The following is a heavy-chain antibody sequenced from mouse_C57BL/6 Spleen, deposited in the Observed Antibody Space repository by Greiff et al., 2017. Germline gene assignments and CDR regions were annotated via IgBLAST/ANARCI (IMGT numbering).Heavy chain of an antibody. V-gene: IGHV1-52*01. CDR1: GYTFTSYW. D-gene: IGHD2-2*01. Sequence: QVQLQQSGAELVRPGSSVKLSCKASGYTFTSYWMHWVKQRPIQGLEWIGNIDPSDSETHYNQKFKDKATLTVDKSSSTAYMQLSSLTSEDSAVYYCARAGTTMVTHFDYWGQGTTLTVSS. J-gene: IGHJ2*01. CDR3: ARAGTTMVTHFDY. CDR2: IDPSDSET.